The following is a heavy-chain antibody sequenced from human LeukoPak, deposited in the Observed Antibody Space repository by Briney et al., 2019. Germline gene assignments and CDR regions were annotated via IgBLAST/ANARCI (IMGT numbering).Heavy chain of an antibody. J-gene: IGHJ4*02. D-gene: IGHD1-7*01. Sequence: GGSLRLSCAASGFTFSSYGMHWVRQAPGKGLEWVSGINWNGGSTGYADSVKGRFTISRDNAKNSLYLQMNSLRAEDTALYYCARDGYNWNFYYFDYWGQGTLVTVSS. CDR3: ARDGYNWNFYYFDY. V-gene: IGHV3-20*04. CDR2: INWNGGST. CDR1: GFTFSSYG.